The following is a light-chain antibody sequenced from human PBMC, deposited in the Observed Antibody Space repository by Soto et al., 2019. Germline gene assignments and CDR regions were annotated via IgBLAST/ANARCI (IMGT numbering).Light chain of an antibody. J-gene: IGKJ1*01. Sequence: EIVLTQSPGTLSLSPGERATLSCRASQSVGSSYLAWYQQKPGQAPRLLIYGASSSATGIPDRFSGSGSGTDCTLTISRLEPEDFAVYYCQQYVSSPQTFGQGTKVEIK. CDR2: GAS. V-gene: IGKV3-20*01. CDR3: QQYVSSPQT. CDR1: QSVGSSY.